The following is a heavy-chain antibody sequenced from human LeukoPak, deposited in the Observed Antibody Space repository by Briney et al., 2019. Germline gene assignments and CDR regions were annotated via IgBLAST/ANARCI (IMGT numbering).Heavy chain of an antibody. V-gene: IGHV3-30*18. CDR3: AKDYYDSSGYYYVDDAFDI. CDR2: XSYDGSNK. J-gene: IGHJ3*02. D-gene: IGHD3-22*01. Sequence: XVRQAPGKXXEXXAVXSYDGSNKYYADSVKGRFTISRDNSKNTLYLQMNSLRAEDTAVYYCAKDYYDSSGYYYVDDAFDIWGQGTMVTVSS.